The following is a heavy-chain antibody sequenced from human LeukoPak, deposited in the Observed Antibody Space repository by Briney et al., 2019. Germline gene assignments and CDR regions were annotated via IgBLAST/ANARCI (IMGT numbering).Heavy chain of an antibody. CDR1: GGSISSYY. CDR3: AREDGYRWYFDY. CDR2: IYYSGST. J-gene: IGHJ4*02. D-gene: IGHD5-24*01. V-gene: IGHV4-59*01. Sequence: PSETLSLTCTVSGGSISSYYWSWIRQPPGKGLEWIGYIYYSGSTNYNPSLKSRVTISVDTSKNQFSLKLSSVTAADTAVYYCAREDGYRWYFDYWGQRTLVTVSS.